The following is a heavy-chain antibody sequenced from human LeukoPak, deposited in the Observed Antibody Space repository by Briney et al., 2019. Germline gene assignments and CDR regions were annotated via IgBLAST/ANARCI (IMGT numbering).Heavy chain of an antibody. CDR3: ARWRFGELSYYYYCGMDV. CDR2: IIPIFGTA. D-gene: IGHD3-10*01. J-gene: IGHJ6*02. CDR1: GGTFSSYA. V-gene: IGHV1-69*13. Sequence: SVKVSCKASGGTFSSYAISWVRQAPGQGLEWMGGIIPIFGTANYAQKFQGRVTITADESTSTAYMELSSLRSEDTAVYYCARWRFGELSYYYYCGMDVWGQGTTVTVSS.